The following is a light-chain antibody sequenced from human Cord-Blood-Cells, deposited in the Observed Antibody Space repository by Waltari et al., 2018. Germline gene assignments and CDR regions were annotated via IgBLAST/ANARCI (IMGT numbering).Light chain of an antibody. CDR2: AAS. CDR1: QSISSY. CDR3: QQSYSTPFT. V-gene: IGKV1-39*01. J-gene: IGKJ3*01. Sequence: DIQLPQSPSSLSASVGDRVTIPCRASQSISSYLNWYQQKPGKAPKLLIYAASSWQSGVPARFSGSGSGTDFTLTISRLQPEDFAAYYCQQSYSTPFTFGPGTKVDIK.